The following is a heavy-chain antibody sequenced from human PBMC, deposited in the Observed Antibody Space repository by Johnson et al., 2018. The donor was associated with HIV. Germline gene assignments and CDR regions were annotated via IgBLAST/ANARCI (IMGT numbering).Heavy chain of an antibody. CDR2: INWNGGST. Sequence: VQLVESGGGLVQPGGSLRLSCAASGFTFDDYGMSWVRQAPGKGLEWVSGINWNGGSTGYADSVKGRFTISRDDSRNTLYLQMTSLKTEDTALYFCTTEAMVSDDNDDVHLLHAFDIWGQGTMVTVSS. CDR3: TTEAMVSDDNDDVHLLHAFDI. V-gene: IGHV3-20*04. CDR1: GFTFDDYG. D-gene: IGHD3-16*01. J-gene: IGHJ3*02.